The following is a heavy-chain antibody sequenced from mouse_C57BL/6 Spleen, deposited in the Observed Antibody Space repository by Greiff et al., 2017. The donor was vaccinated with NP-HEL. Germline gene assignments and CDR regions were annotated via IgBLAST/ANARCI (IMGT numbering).Heavy chain of an antibody. Sequence: VQLQQSGPELVKPGASVKISCKASGYAFSSSWMNWVKQRPGKGLEWIGRIYPGDGDTNYNGKFKGKATLTADKSSSTAYMQLSSLTSEDSAVYFCARDYDDYAMDYWGQGTSVTVSS. J-gene: IGHJ4*01. CDR1: GYAFSSSW. V-gene: IGHV1-82*01. CDR2: IYPGDGDT. D-gene: IGHD2-4*01. CDR3: ARDYDDYAMDY.